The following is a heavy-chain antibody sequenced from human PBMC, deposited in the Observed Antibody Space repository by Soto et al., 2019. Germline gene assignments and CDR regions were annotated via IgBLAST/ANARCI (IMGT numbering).Heavy chain of an antibody. J-gene: IGHJ4*02. CDR1: GGSISSSSYY. CDR3: ARIIVLMVYAIDY. V-gene: IGHV4-39*01. D-gene: IGHD2-8*01. CDR2: IYYSGST. Sequence: SETLSLTCTVSGGSISSSSYYWGWIRQPPGKGLEWIGSIYYSGSTYYNPSLKSRVTISVDTSKNQFSLKLSSVTAADTAVYYCARIIVLMVYAIDYWGQGTLVTVSS.